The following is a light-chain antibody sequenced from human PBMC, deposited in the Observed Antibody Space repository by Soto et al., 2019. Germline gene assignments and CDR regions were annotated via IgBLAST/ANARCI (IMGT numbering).Light chain of an antibody. CDR1: QSVSNNY. Sequence: EIVLTQSPGTLSLSPGERATLSCRASQSVSNNYLAWYQQKPGQAPRLLIYGASNRATGIPDRFSGSGSGTDFTLTISGLEADDFAVYYCQQYGSSGTFGQGTKVEIK. J-gene: IGKJ1*01. CDR3: QQYGSSGT. CDR2: GAS. V-gene: IGKV3-20*01.